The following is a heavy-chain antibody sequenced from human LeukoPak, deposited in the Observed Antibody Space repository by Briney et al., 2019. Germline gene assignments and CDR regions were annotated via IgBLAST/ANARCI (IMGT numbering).Heavy chain of an antibody. J-gene: IGHJ4*02. CDR2: ISYDGSNK. D-gene: IGHD3-10*01. V-gene: IGHV3-30*04. CDR3: ARESYRFGEFYFDY. CDR1: GFIFSSYA. Sequence: PGRSLRLSCAASGFIFSSYAMHWVRQAPGKGLEWVAVISYDGSNKYYADSVKGRFTISRDNSKNTLYLQMNSLRAEDTAVYYCARESYRFGEFYFDYWGQGTLVTVSS.